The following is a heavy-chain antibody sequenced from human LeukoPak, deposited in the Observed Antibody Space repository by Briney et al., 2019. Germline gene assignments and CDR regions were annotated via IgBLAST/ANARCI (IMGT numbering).Heavy chain of an antibody. CDR1: GGSISSGDYC. D-gene: IGHD2-2*03. J-gene: IGHJ4*02. V-gene: IGHV4-30-4*01. CDR3: ARGEVGFPFDY. CDR2: IYYSGST. Sequence: SQTLSLTCTVSGGSISSGDYCWSWIRQPPGKGLEWIGYIYYSGSTYYNPSLKSRVTISVDTSKNQFSLKLSSVTATDTAVYYCARGEVGFPFDYWGQGTLVTVSS.